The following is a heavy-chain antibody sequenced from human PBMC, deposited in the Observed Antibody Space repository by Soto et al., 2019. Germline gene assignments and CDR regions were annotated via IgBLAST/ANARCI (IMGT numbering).Heavy chain of an antibody. CDR3: ARVWGGYYFDY. CDR1: GFTFSDHY. Sequence: LRLSCVASGFTFSDHYMDWVRQAPGKGLEWVGRTRNKANSYTTEYAASVKGRFTISRDDSKNSLYLQMNSLKTEDTAVYYCARVWGGYYFDYWGQGTLVTVSS. D-gene: IGHD3-16*01. CDR2: TRNKANSYTT. J-gene: IGHJ4*02. V-gene: IGHV3-72*01.